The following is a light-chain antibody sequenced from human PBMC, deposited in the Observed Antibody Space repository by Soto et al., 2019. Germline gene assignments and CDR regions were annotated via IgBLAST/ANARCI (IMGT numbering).Light chain of an antibody. Sequence: DIQMTQSPSTLSASVGDRVTITCRASQTINGWLAWYQQKPGKAPNLLIYKASSLESGVPSRFSGSGSGTELTLAISSLQVDDFATYYCQQYNSRSWPFGPGTKVDI. V-gene: IGKV1-5*03. CDR1: QTINGW. J-gene: IGKJ1*01. CDR2: KAS. CDR3: QQYNSRSWP.